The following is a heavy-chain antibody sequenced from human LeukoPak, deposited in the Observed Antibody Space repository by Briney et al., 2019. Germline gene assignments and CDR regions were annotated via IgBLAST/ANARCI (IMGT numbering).Heavy chain of an antibody. CDR2: VNHSGNT. D-gene: IGHD5-12*01. CDR3: ARARGEVAIDY. CDR1: GGSITSYY. Sequence: PSETLSLTCSVSGGSITSYYWTWIRQPPGKGLEWIGEVNHSGNTNYSPSLKSRVTISADTSKNQFSLKLSSVTAADTAVYYCARARGEVAIDYWGQGTLVTVSS. J-gene: IGHJ4*02. V-gene: IGHV4-34*01.